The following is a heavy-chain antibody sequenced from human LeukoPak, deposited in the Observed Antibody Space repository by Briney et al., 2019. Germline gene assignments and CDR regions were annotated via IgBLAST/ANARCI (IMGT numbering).Heavy chain of an antibody. CDR3: AREGGGGGHY. Sequence: GGSLRLSCAASGFTFSSYAMSWVRQAPGKGLEWVSAISGSGSTIYYADSVKGRFTISRDNAKNSLYLQMNSLRAEDTAVYYCAREGGGGGHYWGQGTLVTVSS. V-gene: IGHV3-23*01. CDR2: ISGSGSTI. J-gene: IGHJ4*02. CDR1: GFTFSSYA. D-gene: IGHD3-16*01.